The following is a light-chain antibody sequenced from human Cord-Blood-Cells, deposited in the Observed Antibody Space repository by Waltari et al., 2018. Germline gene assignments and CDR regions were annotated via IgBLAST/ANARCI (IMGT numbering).Light chain of an antibody. CDR3: QQYNSYART. V-gene: IGKV1-5*03. CDR2: KAS. J-gene: IGKJ1*01. CDR1: QSISSW. Sequence: DIQMTQSPSTLSASVGDRVTITCRASQSISSWLAWYQQKPGKAPTLLIYKASSLESGVPSRFSGSGSGTEFTLTISSLQPDVFATYYCQQYNSYARTFGQGTKVEIK.